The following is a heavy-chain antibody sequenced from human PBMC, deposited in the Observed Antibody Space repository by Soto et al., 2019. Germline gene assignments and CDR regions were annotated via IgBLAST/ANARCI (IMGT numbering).Heavy chain of an antibody. V-gene: IGHV1-69*01. CDR2: IIPIFGTA. D-gene: IGHD1-1*01. J-gene: IGHJ6*02. CDR3: ARVSPPRYYYYYYGMDV. CDR1: GGTFSSYA. Sequence: QVQLVQSGAEVKKPGSSVKVSCKASGGTFSSYAISWVRQAPGQRLEWMGGIIPIFGTANYAQKFQGRVTINADESTSTAYMELSSLRSEDTAVYYCARVSPPRYYYYYYGMDVWGQGTTVTVSS.